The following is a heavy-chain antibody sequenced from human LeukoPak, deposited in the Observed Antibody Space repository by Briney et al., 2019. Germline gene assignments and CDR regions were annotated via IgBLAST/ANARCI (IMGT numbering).Heavy chain of an antibody. D-gene: IGHD3-16*01. CDR3: ARLFLGELYFDY. V-gene: IGHV4-30-4*08. J-gene: IGHJ4*02. Sequence: SETLSLTCTVSGGSISSGDYYWSWSRQPPGKGLEWIGYIYYSGSTYYNPSLKSRVTISVHTYKNQFSLKLSSVTAADTAVYYCARLFLGELYFDYWGQGTLVTVSS. CDR1: GGSISSGDYY. CDR2: IYYSGST.